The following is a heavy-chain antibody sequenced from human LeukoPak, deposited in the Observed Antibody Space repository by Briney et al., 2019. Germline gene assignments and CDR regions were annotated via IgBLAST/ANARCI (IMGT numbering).Heavy chain of an antibody. J-gene: IGHJ3*02. CDR2: ISYDGSNK. D-gene: IGHD3-10*01. CDR3: AKDLRRRYYFGSGSRGGTFDI. Sequence: PGGSLRLSCAASGFMFSNYGMQWVRQAPGKGLEWVAVISYDGSNKYYADSVKGRFTISRDNSKNTLYLQMNSLRAEDTAVYYCAKDLRRRYYFGSGSRGGTFDIWGQGTMVTLSS. V-gene: IGHV3-30*18. CDR1: GFMFSNYG.